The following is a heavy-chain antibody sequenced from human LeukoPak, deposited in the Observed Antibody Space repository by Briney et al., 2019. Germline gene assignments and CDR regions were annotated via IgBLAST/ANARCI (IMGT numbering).Heavy chain of an antibody. Sequence: PGGSLRLSCAASGFSFSTNWMSWVCQAPGKGMEWVANIKPDGSDKYYVDSVKGRFTISRDNAKNSLYLQMNSLRAEDSALYYCARASAVAGTRDYWGQGTLVTVSS. J-gene: IGHJ4*02. V-gene: IGHV3-7*01. CDR2: IKPDGSDK. D-gene: IGHD6-19*01. CDR1: GFSFSTNW. CDR3: ARASAVAGTRDY.